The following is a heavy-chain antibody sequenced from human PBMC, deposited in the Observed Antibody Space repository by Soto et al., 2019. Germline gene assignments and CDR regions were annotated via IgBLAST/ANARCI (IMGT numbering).Heavy chain of an antibody. D-gene: IGHD4-17*01. CDR1: GFTFDDYA. Sequence: GGSLRLCCAVSGFTFDDYAMIWVRQASGKGLEWVSVITGSGGSTYYADSVKGRFTISRDTSKNTLFLQMNSLRAEDTAVYYCAKDRYGDYGGIDYWGQGTMVTVSS. V-gene: IGHV3-23*01. CDR2: ITGSGGST. CDR3: AKDRYGDYGGIDY. J-gene: IGHJ4*02.